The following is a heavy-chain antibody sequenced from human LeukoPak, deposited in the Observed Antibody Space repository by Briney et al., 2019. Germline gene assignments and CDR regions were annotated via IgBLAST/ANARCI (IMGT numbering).Heavy chain of an antibody. CDR1: GYTFTSYG. Sequence: GASVKVSCKASGYTFTSYGISWVRQAPGQGLEWMGWISAYNGNTNYAQKLQGRVTMTTDTSTSTAYMELRSLRSDDTAVYYCARVMAAARYHYYGMDVWGQGTTVTVSS. V-gene: IGHV1-18*01. CDR3: ARVMAAARYHYYGMDV. CDR2: ISAYNGNT. J-gene: IGHJ6*02. D-gene: IGHD6-13*01.